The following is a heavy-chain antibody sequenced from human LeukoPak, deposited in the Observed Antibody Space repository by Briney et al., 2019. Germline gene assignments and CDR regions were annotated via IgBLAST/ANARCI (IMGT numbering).Heavy chain of an antibody. D-gene: IGHD6-13*01. V-gene: IGHV4-59*01. Sequence: SETLSLTCTVCNGSIANYYWSWIRQPPGKGLEWIGYIYYSGSTNYNPSLKSRVTISVDTSKNQFSLKLSSVTAADTAVYYCARAAGAAAGPFDYWGQGTLVTVSS. CDR2: IYYSGST. J-gene: IGHJ4*02. CDR1: NGSIANYY. CDR3: ARAAGAAAGPFDY.